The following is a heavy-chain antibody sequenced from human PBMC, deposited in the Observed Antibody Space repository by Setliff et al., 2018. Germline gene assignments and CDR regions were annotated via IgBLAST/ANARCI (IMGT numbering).Heavy chain of an antibody. CDR3: AKVPITKVYFYMDV. CDR2: IHHSGST. J-gene: IGHJ6*03. V-gene: IGHV4-34*01. CDR1: GGSLSDYY. Sequence: SETLSLTCAVYGGSLSDYYWSWIRQPPGKGLEWIGEIHHSGSTNYNPSLKSRVTISVDTSKNQFSLKRSSMTAADTAVYYCAKVPITKVYFYMDVWGKGTTVTVSS. D-gene: IGHD3-10*01.